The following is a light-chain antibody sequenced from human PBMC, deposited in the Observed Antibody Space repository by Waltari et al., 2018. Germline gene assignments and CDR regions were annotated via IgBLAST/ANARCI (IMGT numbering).Light chain of an antibody. J-gene: IGLJ3*02. Sequence: SSELTQPPSLSVSPGQTAKITCSGEPLPKQYTYRYQQKSGQAPVLLIYKDSERPSMIAERFSGASSGTTVTLTISGVQAEDEADYFCQSSDSSGTWVFGGGTKLTVL. CDR2: KDS. V-gene: IGLV3-25*03. CDR3: QSSDSSGTWV. CDR1: PLPKQY.